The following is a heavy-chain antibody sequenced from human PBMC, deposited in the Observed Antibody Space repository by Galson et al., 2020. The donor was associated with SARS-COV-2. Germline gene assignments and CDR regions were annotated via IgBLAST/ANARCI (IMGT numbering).Heavy chain of an antibody. CDR3: ARELGEYYDSSGYYHGPRTDKYFDS. CDR2: IYHSGST. D-gene: IGHD3-22*01. Sequence: SESLSLTCTVSGYSISSDYYWGCSRQPPGKGQEWTGSIYHSGSTYYNPSLKSRVTISIDTSKNRFSLKLSSVTAADTAVYYCARELGEYYDSSGYYHGPRTDKYFDSWGQGTLVTVSS. J-gene: IGHJ4*02. CDR1: GYSISSDYY. V-gene: IGHV4-38-2*02.